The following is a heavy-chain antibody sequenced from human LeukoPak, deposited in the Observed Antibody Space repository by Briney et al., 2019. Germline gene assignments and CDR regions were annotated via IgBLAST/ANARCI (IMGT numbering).Heavy chain of an antibody. D-gene: IGHD5-18*01. CDR1: GFTFSSYW. J-gene: IGHJ6*02. Sequence: GGSLRLSCAVSGFTFSSYWMSWVRQAPGKGLEWVANIKQDGSEKYYVDSVKGRFTISRDNAKNSLYLQMNSLRAEDTAVYYCAREDCGYSYVLSYYYGMDVWGQGTTVTVSS. CDR3: AREDCGYSYVLSYYYGMDV. V-gene: IGHV3-7*01. CDR2: IKQDGSEK.